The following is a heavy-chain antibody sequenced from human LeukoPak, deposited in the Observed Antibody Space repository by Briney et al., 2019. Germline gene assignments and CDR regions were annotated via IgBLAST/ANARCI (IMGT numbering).Heavy chain of an antibody. CDR3: ARGQWELPDFYYYYYMDV. D-gene: IGHD1-26*01. V-gene: IGHV1-69*13. CDR2: IITIFGTA. CDR1: AGAFSSCG. J-gene: IGHJ6*03. Sequence: ASVKVSCKAAAGAFSSCGISWVRQAPGQGLEWMGGIITIFGTANYAQKFQGRVTITADESTSTVYMELSSLRSEDTAVYYCARGQWELPDFYYYYYMDVWGKGTTVTISS.